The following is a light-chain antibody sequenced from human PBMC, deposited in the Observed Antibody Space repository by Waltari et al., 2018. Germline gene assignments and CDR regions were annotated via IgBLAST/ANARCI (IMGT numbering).Light chain of an antibody. V-gene: IGLV2-23*01. CDR2: DDN. CDR3: CSYAGSYTWV. CDR1: ISDVGNYNI. Sequence: QSALTQPASVSGSPGQSITISCTETISDVGNYNIVSWYQKYPGKAPKVMIYDDNRRPSGISDRFSGSKSGNTASLTISGVQAEDEADYYCCSYAGSYTWVFGGGTKLTVL. J-gene: IGLJ3*02.